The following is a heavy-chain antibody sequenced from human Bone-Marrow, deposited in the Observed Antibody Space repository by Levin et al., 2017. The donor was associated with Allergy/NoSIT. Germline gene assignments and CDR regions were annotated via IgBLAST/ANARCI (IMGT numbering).Heavy chain of an antibody. J-gene: IGHJ2*01. D-gene: IGHD2-21*02. CDR3: ARAGHGDYSWYFDL. CDR2: ISGSGGRT. Sequence: PGGSLRLSCVVSGFSFSDYAMTWVRQAPGKGLEGLSGISGSGGRTYYADSVKGRFTISRDNSKSTLYLQMSSLTADDTAVYYCARAGHGDYSWYFDLWGRGTLVTVSS. CDR1: GFSFSDYA. V-gene: IGHV3-23*01.